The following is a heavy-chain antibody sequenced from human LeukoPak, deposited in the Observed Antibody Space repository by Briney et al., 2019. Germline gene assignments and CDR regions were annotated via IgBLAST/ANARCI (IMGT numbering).Heavy chain of an antibody. J-gene: IGHJ4*02. Sequence: PGGSLRLSCAASGFTFDDYAMHWVRQAPGKGLEWVSLISWDGGSTYYADSVKDRFTISRDNSKNSLYLQMNSLRAEDTALYYCATKYSGSYGGIDYWGQGTLVTVSS. V-gene: IGHV3-43D*03. CDR1: GFTFDDYA. D-gene: IGHD1-26*01. CDR2: ISWDGGST. CDR3: ATKYSGSYGGIDY.